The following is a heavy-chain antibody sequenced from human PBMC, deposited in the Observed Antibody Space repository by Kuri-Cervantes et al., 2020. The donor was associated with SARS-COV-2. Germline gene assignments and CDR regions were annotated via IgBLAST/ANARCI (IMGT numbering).Heavy chain of an antibody. J-gene: IGHJ4*02. Sequence: ASVKVSCKASGYTFTGYYMHWVRQAPGQGLEWMGWINPNSGGTNYAQKFQGRVTMTRDTSISTAYMELSRLRSDDTAACYCARDLRALHPPREAGAYYFDYWGQGTLVTVSS. CDR1: GYTFTGYY. CDR3: ARDLRALHPPREAGAYYFDY. D-gene: IGHD3-10*01. CDR2: INPNSGGT. V-gene: IGHV1-2*02.